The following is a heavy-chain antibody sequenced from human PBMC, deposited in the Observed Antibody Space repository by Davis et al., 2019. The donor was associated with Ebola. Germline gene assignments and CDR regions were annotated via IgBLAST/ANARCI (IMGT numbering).Heavy chain of an antibody. V-gene: IGHV3-33*01. Sequence: PGGSLRLSCAASGFSFSNFGMHWVRQAPGKGLEWLAVIWYDGSNEYYADSVKGRFAISRDNSQNTVSLQLNGLRAEDTAVYYCARDRFRGMDVWGKGTTVTVSS. CDR3: ARDRFRGMDV. CDR2: IWYDGSNE. CDR1: GFSFSNFG. D-gene: IGHD3-10*01. J-gene: IGHJ6*04.